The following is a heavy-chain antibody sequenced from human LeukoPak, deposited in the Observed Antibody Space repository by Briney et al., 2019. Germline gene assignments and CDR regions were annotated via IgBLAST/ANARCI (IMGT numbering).Heavy chain of an antibody. CDR3: ARDIWAGGATIEY. V-gene: IGHV1-2*02. Sequence: ASVKVSCKASVYSYTGYYLHWVRQAPGQGLEWIGWINPNSGGTDFAQKFQGRVTMTRDTSITTAYMELSSLRSDDTAIYYCARDIWAGGATIEYWGQGTLVTVSS. CDR1: VYSYTGYY. CDR2: INPNSGGT. D-gene: IGHD1-26*01. J-gene: IGHJ4*02.